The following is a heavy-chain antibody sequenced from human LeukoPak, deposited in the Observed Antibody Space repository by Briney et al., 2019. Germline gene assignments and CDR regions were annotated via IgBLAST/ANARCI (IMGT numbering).Heavy chain of an antibody. Sequence: PGGSLRLSCAASGFTFSSYAMSWVRQAPGKGLEWVSAISGSGGSTYYADSVKGRFTISRDNSKNTLYLQMNSLRAEDTAVYYCAKFVLRVLRFLEWYYYYGMDVWGQGTTVTVSS. V-gene: IGHV3-23*01. CDR2: ISGSGGST. CDR1: GFTFSSYA. CDR3: AKFVLRVLRFLEWYYYYGMDV. J-gene: IGHJ6*02. D-gene: IGHD3-3*01.